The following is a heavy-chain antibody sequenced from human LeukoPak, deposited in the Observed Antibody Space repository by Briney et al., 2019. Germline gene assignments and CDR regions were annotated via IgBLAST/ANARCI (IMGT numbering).Heavy chain of an antibody. Sequence: GASVNVTCKPFGCTFTVFYIHWVRQAPGQGLQWMGWINPKNGATKYSQNFRRRVTMTRDTSIDTAYMELSSLTSDDTAIYYCARPTHRLTVTTPIDYWGQGTLVTVSS. V-gene: IGHV1-2*02. CDR3: ARPTHRLTVTTPIDY. CDR2: INPKNGAT. J-gene: IGHJ4*02. D-gene: IGHD4-17*01. CDR1: GCTFTVFY.